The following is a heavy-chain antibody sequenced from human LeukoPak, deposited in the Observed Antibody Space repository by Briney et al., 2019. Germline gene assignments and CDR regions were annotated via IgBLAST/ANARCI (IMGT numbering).Heavy chain of an antibody. CDR3: ARSPRDGYHDAFDI. J-gene: IGHJ3*02. D-gene: IGHD5-24*01. CDR2: IYRGEAET. Sequence: GGGLKISSRGAGGCFTTYWIAWGGRKAGKGGEGMGIIYRGEAETRYSPSFHGQVTISAHKSITTAYLQCGSLKASDTAMYYCARSPRDGYHDAFDIWGQGTMLTVSS. CDR1: GGCFTTYW. V-gene: IGHV5-51*01.